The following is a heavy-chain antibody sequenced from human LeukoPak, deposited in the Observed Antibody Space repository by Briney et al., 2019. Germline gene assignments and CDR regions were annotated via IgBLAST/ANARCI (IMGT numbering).Heavy chain of an antibody. Sequence: GGSLRLSCTASGFTGDYAMSWFRQAPGKGLEWVGFIRSKAYGGTTEYAASVKGRFTISRDDSKSIAYLQMNSLKTEDTAVYYCEVQLWLRVFDYWGQGTLVTVSS. J-gene: IGHJ4*02. CDR3: EVQLWLRVFDY. V-gene: IGHV3-49*03. D-gene: IGHD5-18*01. CDR2: IRSKAYGGTT. CDR1: GFTGDYA.